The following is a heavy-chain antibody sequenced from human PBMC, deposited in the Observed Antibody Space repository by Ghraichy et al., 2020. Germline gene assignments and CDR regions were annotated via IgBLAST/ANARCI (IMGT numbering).Heavy chain of an antibody. D-gene: IGHD3-3*01. J-gene: IGHJ6*02. CDR3: ARGSVFGTSSFWVGYDYNAMDV. V-gene: IGHV4-39*07. CDR2: IYYSGST. Sequence: SETLSLTCTVSGASISSTSYYWGWIRQPPGKGLEFIGNIYYSGSTPYNPSLKSRVTISIDTSKNQFSLRLSSVTAADAAVYYCARGSVFGTSSFWVGYDYNAMDVWGQGTTVTVSS. CDR1: GASISSTSYY.